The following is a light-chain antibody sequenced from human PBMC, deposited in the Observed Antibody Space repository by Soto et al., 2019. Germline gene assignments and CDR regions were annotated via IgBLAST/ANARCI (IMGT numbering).Light chain of an antibody. CDR3: QQYGSSPRT. CDR1: QSVSNN. J-gene: IGKJ1*01. CDR2: GSS. V-gene: IGKV3-15*01. Sequence: EIVMTQSPATLSVSPCEIVTLSFRASQSVSNNLVWHRQKPGQAPRLLMYGSSIRATGIPARFSGSGSGTEFTLTISSLQSEDFAVYCCQQYGSSPRTFGQGTKVDIK.